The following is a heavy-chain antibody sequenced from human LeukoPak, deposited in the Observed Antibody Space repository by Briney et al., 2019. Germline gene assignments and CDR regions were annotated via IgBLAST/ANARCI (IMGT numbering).Heavy chain of an antibody. J-gene: IGHJ3*02. Sequence: PGGSLRLSCAASGFTFSSYAMHWVRQAPGKGLEWVAVISYDGSNKYYADSVKGRFTISRDNSKNTLYLQMNSLRAEDTAVYYCARDQKQWLSVGAFDIWGQGTMVTVSS. V-gene: IGHV3-30-3*01. CDR1: GFTFSSYA. D-gene: IGHD6-19*01. CDR2: ISYDGSNK. CDR3: ARDQKQWLSVGAFDI.